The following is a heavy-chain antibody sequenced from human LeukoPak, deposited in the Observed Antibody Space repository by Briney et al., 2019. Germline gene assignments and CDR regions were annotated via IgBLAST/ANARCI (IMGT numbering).Heavy chain of an antibody. V-gene: IGHV4-59*08. CDR2: IYYSGST. D-gene: IGHD2-21*02. J-gene: IGHJ5*02. Sequence: SETLSLTCTVSGGSVSSYYWSWIRQPPGKGLEWIAYIYYSGSTKYNPSLKSRVTISLDRSKNLFSLKLRSVTAADTAVYYCARLQVHCGGDCYTRWFDPWGQGTLVTVSS. CDR1: GGSVSSYY. CDR3: ARLQVHCGGDCYTRWFDP.